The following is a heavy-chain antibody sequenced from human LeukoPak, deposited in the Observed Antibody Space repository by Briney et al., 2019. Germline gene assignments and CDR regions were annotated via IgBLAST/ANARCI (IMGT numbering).Heavy chain of an antibody. CDR2: INHSGRT. J-gene: IGHJ4*02. CDR3: ARLLRGGGDFWSGYSQYYFDY. CDR1: GGSFSGYY. V-gene: IGHV4-34*01. D-gene: IGHD3-3*01. Sequence: PSETLSLTCAVYGGSFSGYYWSWIRQPPGKGLGWIGEINHSGRTNYNPSLKSRVTISVDTSKNQFSLKLSSVAAADTAVYYCARLLRGGGDFWSGYSQYYFDYWGQGTLVTVSS.